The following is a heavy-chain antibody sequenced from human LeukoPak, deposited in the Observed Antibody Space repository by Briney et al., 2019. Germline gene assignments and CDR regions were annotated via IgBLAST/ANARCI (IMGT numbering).Heavy chain of an antibody. V-gene: IGHV3-23*01. CDR2: ISAGGGST. J-gene: IGHJ4*02. Sequence: PGGSLILSCAVSGLTFSDYSMTWVRQAPGKGLFWVSGISAGGGSTYYADSVKGRFTISRDNSRNTLYLQMNSLRAEDTAVYYCAKDAAGPEYWGQGTLVTVSS. CDR3: AKDAAGPEY. CDR1: GLTFSDYS. D-gene: IGHD6-13*01.